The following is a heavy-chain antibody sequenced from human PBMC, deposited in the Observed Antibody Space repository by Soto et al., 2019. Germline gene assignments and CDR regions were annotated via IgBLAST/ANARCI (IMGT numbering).Heavy chain of an antibody. J-gene: IGHJ6*02. D-gene: IGHD4-17*01. CDR2: IWYDGSNK. CDR1: GFTFSSYG. CDR3: ARGKAPDYGDYYYYGMDV. V-gene: IGHV3-33*01. Sequence: PGGSLRLSCAASGFTFSSYGMHWVRQAPGKGLEWVAVIWYDGSNKYYADSVKGRFTISRDNSKNTLYLQMNSLRAEDTAVYYCARGKAPDYGDYYYYGMDVWGQGTTVTAP.